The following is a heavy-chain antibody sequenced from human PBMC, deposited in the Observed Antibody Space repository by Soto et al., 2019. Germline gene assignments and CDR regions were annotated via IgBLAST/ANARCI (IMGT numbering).Heavy chain of an antibody. CDR2: IYATGTT. CDR3: VRDGTKTLRDWFDP. V-gene: IGHV4-4*07. CDR1: GASISGFY. J-gene: IGHJ5*02. Sequence: SETLSLTCTVSGASISGFYWSCIRKSAGKGLEWIVRIYATGTTDYNPSLKSRVMMSVDTSKKQFSLKLRSVTAADTAVYYCVRDGTKTLRDWFDPWGQGISVTVSS. D-gene: IGHD1-1*01.